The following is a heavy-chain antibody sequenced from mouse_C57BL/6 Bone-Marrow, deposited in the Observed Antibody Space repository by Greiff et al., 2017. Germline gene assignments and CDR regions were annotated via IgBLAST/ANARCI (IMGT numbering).Heavy chain of an antibody. D-gene: IGHD2-1*01. CDR2: FHPYNDDT. J-gene: IGHJ2*01. Sequence: QVKLQQSGAELVKPGASVKMSCKASGYTFTTYPIEWMKQNHGKSLEWIGNFHPYNDDTKYNEKFKGKATLTVEKSSSTVYLELSQLTSDDSAVYYCARGGNYGGYYFDYWGQGTTLTVSP. CDR1: GYTFTTYP. CDR3: ARGGNYGGYYFDY. V-gene: IGHV1-47*01.